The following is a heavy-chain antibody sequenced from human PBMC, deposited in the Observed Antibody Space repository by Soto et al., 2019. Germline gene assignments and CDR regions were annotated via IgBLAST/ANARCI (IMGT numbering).Heavy chain of an antibody. CDR1: GFTFSSYA. CDR2: ISGSGGST. J-gene: IGHJ5*02. CDR3: AKDPKSLGPYNWFDP. V-gene: IGHV3-23*01. Sequence: GGSLRLSCAASGFTFSSYAMSWVRKAPGKGLEWVSAISGSGGSTYYADSVKGRFTISRDNSKNTLYLQMNSLRAEDTAVYYCAKDPKSLGPYNWFDPWGQGTLVTVSS.